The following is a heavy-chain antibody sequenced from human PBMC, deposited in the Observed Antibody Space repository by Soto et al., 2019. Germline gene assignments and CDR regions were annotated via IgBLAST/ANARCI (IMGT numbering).Heavy chain of an antibody. CDR2: IYPVXAVT. Sequence: PGESIKIYCKGSRYRFTHYWIARARQMPGQSVEYMGTIYPVXAVTGYSPSFQSQVTISADQSISNAYLQWSSLKASDTAIYYCAIHRFCGDCSFNYFDHWGQGTLVTAPQ. D-gene: IGHD2-21*02. CDR3: AIHRFCGDCSFNYFDH. V-gene: IGHV5-51*01. J-gene: IGHJ4*02. CDR1: RYRFTHYW.